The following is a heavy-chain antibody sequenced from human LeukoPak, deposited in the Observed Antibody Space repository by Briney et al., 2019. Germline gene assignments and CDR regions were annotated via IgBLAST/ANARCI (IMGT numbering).Heavy chain of an antibody. Sequence: GGSLRLFCAASGVTVSCKYMIWVRAAPGKGLVWLSDLYSGGRTYYADSVKGRFTSPRDNSKNTLYLQMNSLRAEDPAVYYFASPPTVGATWVDYWGQGTLVTVSS. CDR3: ASPPTVGATWVDY. J-gene: IGHJ4*02. CDR1: GVTVSCKY. D-gene: IGHD1-26*01. V-gene: IGHV3-66*01. CDR2: LYSGGRT.